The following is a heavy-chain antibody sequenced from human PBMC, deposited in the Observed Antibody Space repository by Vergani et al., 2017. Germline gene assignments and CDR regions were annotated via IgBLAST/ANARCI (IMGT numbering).Heavy chain of an antibody. Sequence: EVQLVESGGGLVQPGGSLRLSCAASGFTFSSYEMNWVRQAPGKGLEWVSYISSSGSTIYYADSVKGRFTISRDNAKNSLCLQMNSLRAEDTAGYYCAANPKELPKECFQQWGEGSLVTVSS. V-gene: IGHV3-48*03. J-gene: IGHJ1*01. CDR2: ISSSGSTI. CDR3: AANPKELPKECFQQ. CDR1: GFTFSSYE. D-gene: IGHD1-26*01.